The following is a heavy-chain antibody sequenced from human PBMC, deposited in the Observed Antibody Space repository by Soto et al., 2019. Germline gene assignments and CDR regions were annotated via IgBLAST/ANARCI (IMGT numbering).Heavy chain of an antibody. V-gene: IGHV4-59*01. J-gene: IGHJ5*02. Sequence: LSLTCTVSGGSISSYYWSWIRQPPGKGLEWIGYIYYSGSTNYNPSLKSRVTISVDTSKNQFSLKLSSVTAADTAVYYCAGYDFWSGHNWFDPWGQGTLVTVSS. CDR2: IYYSGST. D-gene: IGHD3-3*01. CDR3: AGYDFWSGHNWFDP. CDR1: GGSISSYY.